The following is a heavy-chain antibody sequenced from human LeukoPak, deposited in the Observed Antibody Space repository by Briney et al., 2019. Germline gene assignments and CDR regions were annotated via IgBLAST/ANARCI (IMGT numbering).Heavy chain of an antibody. D-gene: IGHD3-10*01. Sequence: SVKVSCKASGGTFSSYAISWVRQAPGQGLEWMGRIIPILGITNYAQKFQGRVTITADKSTSTAYMELSSLRSEDTVVYYCARESMVRGVITTSLDYWGQGTLVTVSS. CDR2: IIPILGIT. J-gene: IGHJ4*02. CDR3: ARESMVRGVITTSLDY. CDR1: GGTFSSYA. V-gene: IGHV1-69*04.